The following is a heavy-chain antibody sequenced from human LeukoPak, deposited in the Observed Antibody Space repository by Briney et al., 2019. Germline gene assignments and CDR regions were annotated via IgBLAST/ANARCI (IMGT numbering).Heavy chain of an antibody. CDR1: GYTFTTYW. J-gene: IGHJ4*02. CDR3: ARYPKNSFDVTGYFDL. V-gene: IGHV5-51*01. CDR2: IYPGDSDT. D-gene: IGHD3-9*01. Sequence: GESLKISCKGSGYTFTTYWIGWVRQMPGKGLECLGVIYPGDSDTRYSPSFQGQVTISADKSIVTAYLQWTSLQASDTAIYYCARYPKNSFDVTGYFDLWGQGTLVTVSS.